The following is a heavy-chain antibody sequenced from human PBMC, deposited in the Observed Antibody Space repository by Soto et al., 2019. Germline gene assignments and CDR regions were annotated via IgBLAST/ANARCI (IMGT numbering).Heavy chain of an antibody. J-gene: IGHJ6*02. Sequence: TSETLSLTCAVSGGSISSSNWWSWVRQPPGKGLEWIGEIYHSGSTNYNPSLKSRVTISVDKSKNRFSLKLSSVTAADTAVYYCARLRRQLVPGGIYYYYGMDVWGQGTTVTVSS. CDR2: IYHSGST. CDR1: GGSISSSNW. V-gene: IGHV4-4*02. CDR3: ARLRRQLVPGGIYYYYGMDV. D-gene: IGHD6-6*01.